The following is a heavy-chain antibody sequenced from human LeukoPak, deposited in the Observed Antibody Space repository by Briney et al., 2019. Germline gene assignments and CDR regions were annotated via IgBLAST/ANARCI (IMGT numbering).Heavy chain of an antibody. CDR3: ARDREGWLRLGGRFDY. J-gene: IGHJ4*02. V-gene: IGHV1-69*13. CDR2: IIPIFGTA. Sequence: ASVKVSCTASGYTFTGYYMHWVRQAPGQGLEWMGGIIPIFGTANYAQKFQGRVTITADESTSTAYMELSSLRSEDTAVYYCARDREGWLRLGGRFDYWGQGTLVTVSS. D-gene: IGHD5-12*01. CDR1: GYTFTGYY.